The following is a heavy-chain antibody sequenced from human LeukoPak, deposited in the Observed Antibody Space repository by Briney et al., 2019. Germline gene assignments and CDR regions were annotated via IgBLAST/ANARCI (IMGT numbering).Heavy chain of an antibody. CDR1: GGSISSYY. CDR3: ARGSIMITFGGVIVPTSFDY. V-gene: IGHV4-4*07. CDR2: IYTSGST. D-gene: IGHD3-16*02. Sequence: SETLSLTCTVSGGSISSYYWSWIRQPAGKGLEWIGRIYTSGSTNYNPSLKSRVTMSVDTSKDRFSLKLSSVTAADTAVYYCARGSIMITFGGVIVPTSFDYWGQGTLVTVSS. J-gene: IGHJ4*02.